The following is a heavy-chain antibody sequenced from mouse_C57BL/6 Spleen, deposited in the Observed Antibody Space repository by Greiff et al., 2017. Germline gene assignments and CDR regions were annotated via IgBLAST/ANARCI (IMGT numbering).Heavy chain of an antibody. CDR3: ARGHYGSSPCWYFDV. Sequence: VQLQESGAELVKPGASVKISCKASGYAFSSYWMNWVKQRPGKGLEWIGQIYPGGGDTNYNGKFKGKATLTADKSSSTDYLQRSSLTSEDSAGYFGARGHYGSSPCWYFDVWGTGTTVTVSS. CDR1: GYAFSSYW. J-gene: IGHJ1*03. D-gene: IGHD1-1*01. V-gene: IGHV1-80*01. CDR2: IYPGGGDT.